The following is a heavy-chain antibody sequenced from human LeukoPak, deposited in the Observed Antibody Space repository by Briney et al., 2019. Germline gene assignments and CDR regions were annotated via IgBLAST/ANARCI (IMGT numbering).Heavy chain of an antibody. D-gene: IGHD1-26*01. CDR1: GYSISSGYY. CDR2: IYHSGST. Sequence: SETLSLTCTVSGYSISSGYYWGWIRQPPGKGLEWIGSIYHSGSTYYNPSLKSRVTISVDTSKNQFSLKLSSVTAADTAVYYCARDTRQVGATTTNWFDPWGQGTLVTVSS. V-gene: IGHV4-38-2*02. CDR3: ARDTRQVGATTTNWFDP. J-gene: IGHJ5*02.